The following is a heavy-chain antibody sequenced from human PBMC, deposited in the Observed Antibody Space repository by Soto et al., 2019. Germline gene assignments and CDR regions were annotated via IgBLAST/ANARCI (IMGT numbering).Heavy chain of an antibody. J-gene: IGHJ6*02. CDR1: GFTFSSYA. Sequence: QVQLVESGGGVVQPGRSLRLSCAASGFTFSSYAMNWVRQAPGKGLEWVAVISYDGSNKYYADSVKGRFTISRDNSKNTLYLQMXXLXXXXTAXXXXXXXXXXXXXXXXXGQGTTVTVSS. CDR3: XXXXXXXXXXXX. V-gene: IGHV3-30-3*01. D-gene: IGHD6-25*01. CDR2: ISYDGSNK.